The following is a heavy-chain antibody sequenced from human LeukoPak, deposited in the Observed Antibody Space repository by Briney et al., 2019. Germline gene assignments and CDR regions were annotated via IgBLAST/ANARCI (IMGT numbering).Heavy chain of an antibody. Sequence: GGSLRLSCEAPGFSFRIYAMSWVRQAPGKGLAWVSSFSGHGGSTYYANSVKSRVTIARDKSQNTLYMEMNNLTEENTALYYCVKGGQRYDFWRFDFWGRGTLVTVSS. D-gene: IGHD3-3*01. CDR1: GFSFRIYA. J-gene: IGHJ5*01. V-gene: IGHV3-23*01. CDR2: FSGHGGST. CDR3: VKGGQRYDFWRFDF.